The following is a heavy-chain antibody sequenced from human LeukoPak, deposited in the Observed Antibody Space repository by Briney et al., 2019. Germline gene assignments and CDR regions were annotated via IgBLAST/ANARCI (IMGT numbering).Heavy chain of an antibody. CDR3: AREGSYASYLDY. D-gene: IGHD5-18*01. V-gene: IGHV3-21*01. Sequence: GGSLRLSCAASGFIFTNYFMSWVRQAPGKGLEWVSSISSSSSYIYYADSVKGRFTISRDNAKNSLYLQMNSLRAEDTAVYYCAREGSYASYLDYWGQGTLVTVSS. CDR2: ISSSSSYI. J-gene: IGHJ4*02. CDR1: GFIFTNYF.